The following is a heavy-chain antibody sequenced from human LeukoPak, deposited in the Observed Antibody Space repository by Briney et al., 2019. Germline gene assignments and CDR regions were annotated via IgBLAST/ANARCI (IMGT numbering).Heavy chain of an antibody. D-gene: IGHD1-26*01. CDR2: IIPIFGTA. J-gene: IGHJ6*03. CDR1: GGTFSSYA. V-gene: IGHV1-69*05. Sequence: SVKVSCKASGGTFSSYAISWVRQAPGQGLEWMGGIIPIFGTANYAQKFQGRVTITTDESTSTAYMELSSLRSEDTAVYYCTRELVGATLEHDYYYMDVWGKGTTVTVSS. CDR3: TRELVGATLEHDYYYMDV.